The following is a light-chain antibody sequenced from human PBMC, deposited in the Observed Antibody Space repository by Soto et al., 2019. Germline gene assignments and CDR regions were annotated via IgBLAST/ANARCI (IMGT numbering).Light chain of an antibody. CDR3: QQSFSTPRT. V-gene: IGKV1-39*01. CDR1: QSISTY. Sequence: IQMTPSPSSLSASVGDRVTITCRASQSISTYVNWYQQKPGKAPKLLIYASSSLQSGVPSRFSGSGSGTHFTLTINSLQPEEFATYYCQQSFSTPRTFGPGT. J-gene: IGKJ1*01. CDR2: ASS.